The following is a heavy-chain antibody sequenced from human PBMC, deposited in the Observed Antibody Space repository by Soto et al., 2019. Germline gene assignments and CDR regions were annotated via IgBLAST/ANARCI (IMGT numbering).Heavy chain of an antibody. CDR2: ISARSSYI. CDR3: ARQAATAWFDP. Sequence: PVGSLRVSCAASGFTFSDHSMNWVRQAPGKGLEWVSSISARSSYIYYADSMKGRFTISRDNAKNSLYLQMNSLRVEDTAVYYCARQAATAWFDPWGQGTLVTVSS. CDR1: GFTFSDHS. J-gene: IGHJ5*02. D-gene: IGHD2-15*01. V-gene: IGHV3-21*01.